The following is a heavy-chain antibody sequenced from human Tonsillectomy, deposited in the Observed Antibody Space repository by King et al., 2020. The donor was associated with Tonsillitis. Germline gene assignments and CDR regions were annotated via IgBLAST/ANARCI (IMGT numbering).Heavy chain of an antibody. CDR2: ISGSGGTT. J-gene: IGHJ4*02. V-gene: IGHV3-23*04. CDR3: AKEIYDFWSGYYGGADY. Sequence: VQLVESGGGLVQPGGSLRLSCAASVFTFSSYAMSWVRQAPGKGLEWVSVISGSGGTTYSADSVKGRFTISRDNSKNTRYLQMNSLGAEDTAIYYCAKEIYDFWSGYYGGADYWGQGTLVTVSS. CDR1: VFTFSSYA. D-gene: IGHD3-3*01.